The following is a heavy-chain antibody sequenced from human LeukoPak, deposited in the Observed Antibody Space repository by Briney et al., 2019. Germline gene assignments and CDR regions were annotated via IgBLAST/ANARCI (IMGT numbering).Heavy chain of an antibody. J-gene: IGHJ5*02. Sequence: GGSLRLSCAASGFTFSSYAMHWVRQAPGKGLVWVSRFLSDGSRTTYADSVKGRFTISGDNAKNTLYLQMNSLRAEDTAVYYCARDGGLDTGHPWGQGTLVTVSS. D-gene: IGHD2-15*01. CDR2: FLSDGSRT. CDR3: ARDGGLDTGHP. CDR1: GFTFSSYA. V-gene: IGHV3-74*01.